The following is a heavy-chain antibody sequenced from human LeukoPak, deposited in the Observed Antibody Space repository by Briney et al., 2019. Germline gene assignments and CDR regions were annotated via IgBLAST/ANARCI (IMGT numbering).Heavy chain of an antibody. CDR3: ARDRRYYDSSAYIRGFDY. CDR1: GFTFSSYA. J-gene: IGHJ4*02. D-gene: IGHD3-22*01. Sequence: GGSLRLSCAASGFTFSSYAMHWVRQAPGKGLEYVSAISSNGGSTYYANSVKGRFTISRDNSKNTLYLQMGSLRAEDMAVYYCARDRRYYDSSAYIRGFDYWGQGTLVTVSS. CDR2: ISSNGGST. V-gene: IGHV3-64*01.